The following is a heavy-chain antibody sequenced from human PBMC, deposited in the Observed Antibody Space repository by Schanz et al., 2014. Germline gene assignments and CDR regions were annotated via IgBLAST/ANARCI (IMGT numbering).Heavy chain of an antibody. CDR2: VYNNGRT. CDR1: GASVSSFY. D-gene: IGHD3-16*01. V-gene: IGHV4-59*02. J-gene: IGHJ3*02. Sequence: QVQLQESGPGLVKPSETLSLTCAVSGASVSSFYWSWIRQPAGKGLEWIGYVYNNGRTYYNPSLKSRVAISVDTSKNQFSLKLTSMTAADTAVYYCARGPPMRPDVYAFDIWGHGTMVTVSS. CDR3: ARGPPMRPDVYAFDI.